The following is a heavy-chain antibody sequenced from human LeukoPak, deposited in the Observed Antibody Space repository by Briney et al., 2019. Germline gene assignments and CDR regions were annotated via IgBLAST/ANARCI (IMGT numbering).Heavy chain of an antibody. CDR3: AELGITMIGGV. V-gene: IGHV3-9*01. CDR1: GFTFDDYA. CDR2: INWNSGRI. Sequence: GGSLRLSCAASGFTFDDYAMHWVRQAPGKGLEWVSGINWNSGRIGYADSVKGRFTISRDNAKNSLYLQMNSLRAEDTAVYYCAELGITMIGGVWGKGTTVTISS. D-gene: IGHD3-10*02. J-gene: IGHJ6*04.